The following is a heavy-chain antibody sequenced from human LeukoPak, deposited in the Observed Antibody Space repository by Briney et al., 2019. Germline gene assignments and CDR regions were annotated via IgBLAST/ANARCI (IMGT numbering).Heavy chain of an antibody. Sequence: ASVKVSCKASGGTFSGYAVNWVRQAPGQGLEWMGRVIPILGFAHYAQNFQDRVSITADRSASTAYMELSGLRSDDTALYFCARAGYSGSQTHGAFDIWGPGTMVTVSS. CDR1: GGTFSGYA. V-gene: IGHV1-69*10. J-gene: IGHJ3*02. D-gene: IGHD5-12*01. CDR2: VIPILGFA. CDR3: ARAGYSGSQTHGAFDI.